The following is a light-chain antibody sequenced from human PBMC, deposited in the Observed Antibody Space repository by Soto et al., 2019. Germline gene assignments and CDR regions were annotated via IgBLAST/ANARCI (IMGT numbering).Light chain of an antibody. CDR3: SSFTSDRIYV. V-gene: IGLV1-47*01. CDR1: SSNIGNNY. CDR2: RND. J-gene: IGLJ1*01. Sequence: QSVLSQPPSASGTPGQSVTISCSGSSSNIGNNYVYWYQQLPGTAPKLLIYRNDQRPSGVPARFSGSKSGTSGSLAISGLRSEDEADYYCSSFTSDRIYVFGPGTKVTVL.